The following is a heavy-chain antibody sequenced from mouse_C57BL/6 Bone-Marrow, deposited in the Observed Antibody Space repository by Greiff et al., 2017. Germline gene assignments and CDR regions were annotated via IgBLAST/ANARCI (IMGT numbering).Heavy chain of an antibody. Sequence: VHVKQSGAELVRPGASVKLSCTASGFNIKDDYMHWVKQRPEQGLEWIGWIDPENGDTEYASKFQGKATITADPSSNTAYLQLSSLPSEDTAVYYCTRAYYSNCHYAMDYWGQGTSVTVSS. CDR1: GFNIKDDY. D-gene: IGHD2-5*01. CDR3: TRAYYSNCHYAMDY. V-gene: IGHV14-4*01. J-gene: IGHJ4*01. CDR2: IDPENGDT.